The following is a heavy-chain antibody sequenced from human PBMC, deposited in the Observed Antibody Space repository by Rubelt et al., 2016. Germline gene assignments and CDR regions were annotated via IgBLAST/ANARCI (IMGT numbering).Heavy chain of an antibody. CDR1: GFTFSSYA. J-gene: IGHJ3*02. Sequence: QVQLVESGGGVVQPGRSLRLSCAASGFTFSSYAMHWVRQAPGKGLEWVAVISYDGSNKYYADSVKGRFTISRDNSKNTLYLQMNSLRAEDTAVYYCARGVRGWSEGWAFDIWGQGTMVTVSS. CDR3: ARGVRGWSEGWAFDI. D-gene: IGHD6-19*01. V-gene: IGHV3-30*04. CDR2: ISYDGSNK.